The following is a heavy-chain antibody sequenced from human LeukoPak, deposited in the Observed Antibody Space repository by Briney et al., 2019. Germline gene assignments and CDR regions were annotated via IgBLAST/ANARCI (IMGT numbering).Heavy chain of an antibody. D-gene: IGHD3-9*01. CDR2: IKQDGSEK. CDR1: GFTFSSYW. CDR3: ARVFDSSFRGYMDV. J-gene: IGHJ6*03. V-gene: IGHV3-7*03. Sequence: GGSLRLSCAASGFTFSSYWMSWVRQAPGKGLEWVANIKQDGSEKYYVDSVKGRFTISRDNAKNSLYLQMNSLRVEDTAFYHCARVFDSSFRGYMDVWGKGTTVTVSS.